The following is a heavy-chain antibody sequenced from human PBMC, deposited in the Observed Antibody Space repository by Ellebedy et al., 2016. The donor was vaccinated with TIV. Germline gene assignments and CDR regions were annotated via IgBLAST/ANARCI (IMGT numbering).Heavy chain of an antibody. V-gene: IGHV3-74*01. Sequence: GESLKISCAASGFTFSSYWMHWVRQAPGKGLVWVSRINSDGSTTNYADSVKGRFTISRDNAKNTLYLQLNSLRAEDTAVYYCARGGTTVNTMEDYWGQGTLVTVSS. J-gene: IGHJ4*02. CDR1: GFTFSSYW. D-gene: IGHD4-17*01. CDR2: INSDGSTT. CDR3: ARGGTTVNTMEDY.